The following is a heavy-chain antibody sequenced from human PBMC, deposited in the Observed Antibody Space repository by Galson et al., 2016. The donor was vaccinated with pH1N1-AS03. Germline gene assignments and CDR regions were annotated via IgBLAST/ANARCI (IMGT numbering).Heavy chain of an antibody. CDR3: ARSSYDSGWPWGRHVDY. CDR2: IDWDNDK. CDR1: GFSLSTNKMC. D-gene: IGHD6-19*01. Sequence: PALVKPTQTLTLTCTFSGFSLSTNKMCVSWIRQPPGKALEWLARIDWDNDKYYSTSLKTRLTISKDTSKNQVVLTMTNMDPADTATYYCARSSYDSGWPWGRHVDYWGQGTLVTVSS. J-gene: IGHJ4*02. V-gene: IGHV2-70*11.